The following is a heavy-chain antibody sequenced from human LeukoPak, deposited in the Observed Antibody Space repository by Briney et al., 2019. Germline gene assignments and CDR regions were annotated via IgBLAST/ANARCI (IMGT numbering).Heavy chain of an antibody. CDR3: AKGVGYCSGGSCQQFDY. CDR2: ISGSGRST. V-gene: IGHV3-23*01. CDR1: GFTFNNYV. D-gene: IGHD2-15*01. J-gene: IGHJ4*02. Sequence: GGSLRLSCAASGFTFNNYVMSWVRQAPGKGLEWVSAISGSGRSTYYADSVKGRFTISRDNSKNTLYLQMNSLRAEDTAVYYCAKGVGYCSGGSCQQFDYWGQGTLVTVSS.